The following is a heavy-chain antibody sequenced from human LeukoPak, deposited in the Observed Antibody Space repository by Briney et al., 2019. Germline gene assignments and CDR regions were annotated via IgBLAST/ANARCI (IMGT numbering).Heavy chain of an antibody. CDR2: IWYDGSKK. CDR1: GFTFDDYA. Sequence: GRSLRLSCAASGFTFDDYAMPWVRQAPGKGLEWVAIIWYDGSKKYFADSVKGRATISSDNSKNTLYLQMNSLRAEDTAVYYCAYSSSSYYYYYGMDVWGQGTTVTVSS. CDR3: AYSSSSYYYYYGMDV. V-gene: IGHV3-33*08. D-gene: IGHD6-6*01. J-gene: IGHJ6*02.